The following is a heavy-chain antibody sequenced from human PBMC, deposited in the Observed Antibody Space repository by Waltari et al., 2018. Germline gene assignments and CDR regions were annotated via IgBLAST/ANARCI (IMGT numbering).Heavy chain of an antibody. CDR2: IYYSGST. CDR3: VRLIVVPLYYYYYMDV. J-gene: IGHJ6*03. D-gene: IGHD2-2*01. CDR1: GGSISSSSYY. V-gene: IGHV4-39*07. Sequence: QLQLQESGPGLVKPSETLSLTCTVSGGSISSSSYYWGWIRQPPGKGLEWIGSIYYSGSTYYNPSLKSRVTISVDTSKNQFSLKLSSVTAADTAVYYCVRLIVVPLYYYYYMDVWGKGTTVTVSS.